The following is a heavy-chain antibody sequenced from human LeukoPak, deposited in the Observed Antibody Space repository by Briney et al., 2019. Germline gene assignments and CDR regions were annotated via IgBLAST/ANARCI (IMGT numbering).Heavy chain of an antibody. CDR2: IYYSGST. CDR3: ARDLEGYANLDY. V-gene: IGHV4-39*07. D-gene: IGHD5-12*01. CDR1: GGSISSSSYY. Sequence: PSETLSLTCTVSGGSISSSSYYWGWIRQPPGKGLEWIGSIYYSGSTYYNPSLKSRVTISVDTSKNQFSLKLSSVTAADTAVYYCARDLEGYANLDYWGQGTLVTVSS. J-gene: IGHJ4*02.